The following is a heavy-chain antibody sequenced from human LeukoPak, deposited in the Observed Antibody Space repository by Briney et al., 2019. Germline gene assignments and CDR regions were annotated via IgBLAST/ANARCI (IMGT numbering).Heavy chain of an antibody. J-gene: IGHJ5*02. CDR1: GGSISSSSSY. CDR2: IDYTGRT. Sequence: PSETLSLTCTVSGGSISSSSSYWGWIRQPPGKELEWLGSIDYTGRTFYNPSLKSRAAMSVDTSKSQFSLKLSSMTAADTAVYHCARQDHSDHGDLNWFDPWGQGSLVTVSS. CDR3: ARQDHSDHGDLNWFDP. D-gene: IGHD4-17*01. V-gene: IGHV4-39*01.